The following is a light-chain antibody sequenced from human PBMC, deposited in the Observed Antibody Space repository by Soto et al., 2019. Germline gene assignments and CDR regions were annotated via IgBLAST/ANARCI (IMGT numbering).Light chain of an antibody. V-gene: IGLV2-23*02. Sequence: QSALTQPASVSGSPGQSITISCTGTNSDVGNYDLVSWYEHHPGKAPRLIIYEVTKRPSGGSDRFSGSKSGNTASLTISGLQAEDEGDYYCGSYAGSTKVVFGGGTKLTVL. CDR2: EVT. CDR1: NSDVGNYDL. J-gene: IGLJ3*02. CDR3: GSYAGSTKVV.